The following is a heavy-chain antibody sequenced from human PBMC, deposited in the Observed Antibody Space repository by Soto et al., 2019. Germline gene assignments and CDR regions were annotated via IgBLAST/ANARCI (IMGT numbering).Heavy chain of an antibody. Sequence: PSETLSLTCTVSGDSMTEYYWSWIRQPAGKGLEWIGRIYTSGSTNYNPSLKSRVSMSIDTSNNHFSLNLKSVTAADTAVYYCATIVGANDYWGQGALVTVSS. D-gene: IGHD1-26*01. J-gene: IGHJ4*02. V-gene: IGHV4-4*07. CDR1: GDSMTEYY. CDR3: ATIVGANDY. CDR2: IYTSGST.